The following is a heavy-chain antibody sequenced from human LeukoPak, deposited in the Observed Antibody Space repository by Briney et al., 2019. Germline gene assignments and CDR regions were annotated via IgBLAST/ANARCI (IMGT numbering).Heavy chain of an antibody. V-gene: IGHV1-18*01. Sequence: ASVKVSCKASGYTFTSYGISWVRQAPGQGLEWMGWISAYNGNTNYAQKLQGRVTMTTDTSTSTAYMELRSLRSDDTAVYYCARDHPLQYSAAAGMTAPSDTHFDYWGQGTLVTVSS. CDR2: ISAYNGNT. CDR1: GYTFTSYG. D-gene: IGHD6-13*01. CDR3: ARDHPLQYSAAAGMTAPSDTHFDY. J-gene: IGHJ4*02.